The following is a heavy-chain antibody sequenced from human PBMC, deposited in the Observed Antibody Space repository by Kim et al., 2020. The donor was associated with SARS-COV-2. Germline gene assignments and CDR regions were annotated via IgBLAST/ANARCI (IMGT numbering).Heavy chain of an antibody. CDR2: IYYSGST. D-gene: IGHD4-17*01. CDR1: GGSISSYY. Sequence: SETLSLTCTVSGGSISSYYWSWIRQPPGKGLEWIGYIYYSGSTNYNPSLKSRVTISVDTSKNQFSLKLSSVTAADTAVYYCARFGLYGDYEGWFDYWGQGTLVTVSS. J-gene: IGHJ4*02. CDR3: ARFGLYGDYEGWFDY. V-gene: IGHV4-59*08.